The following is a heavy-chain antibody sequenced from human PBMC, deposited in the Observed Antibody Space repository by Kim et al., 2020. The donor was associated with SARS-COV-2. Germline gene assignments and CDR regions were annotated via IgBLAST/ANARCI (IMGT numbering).Heavy chain of an antibody. Sequence: YDADSAKGRFTISRDNSKNTLYLQMNSLRAEDTAVYYCAREPSRREDFDYWGQGTLVTVSS. J-gene: IGHJ4*02. CDR3: AREPSRREDFDY. V-gene: IGHV3-30*01.